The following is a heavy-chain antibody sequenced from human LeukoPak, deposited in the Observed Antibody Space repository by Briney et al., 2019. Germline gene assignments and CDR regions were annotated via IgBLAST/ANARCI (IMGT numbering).Heavy chain of an antibody. D-gene: IGHD3-3*01. CDR3: ARHVPDLAYYDFWSGYSNPYYFDY. CDR2: IYYSGST. J-gene: IGHJ4*02. CDR1: GGSISSYY. Sequence: SETLSLTCTVSGGSISSYYWSWIRQPPGKGLEWIGYIYYSGSTYYNPSLKSRVTISVDTSKNQFSLKLSSVTAADTAVYYCARHVPDLAYYDFWSGYSNPYYFDYWGQGTLVTVSS. V-gene: IGHV4-59*08.